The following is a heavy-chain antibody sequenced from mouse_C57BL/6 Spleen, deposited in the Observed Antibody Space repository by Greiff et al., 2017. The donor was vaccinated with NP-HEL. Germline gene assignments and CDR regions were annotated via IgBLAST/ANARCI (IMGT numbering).Heavy chain of an antibody. CDR2: IDPETGGT. Sequence: QVQLQQPGAELVRPGASVTLSCKASGYTFTDYEMHWVKQTPVHGLEWIGAIDPETGGTAYNQKFKGKAILTADKSSSTAYMELRSLTSEDSAVYYCTRSGTYGYDDGAWFAYWGQGTLVTVSA. CDR1: GYTFTDYE. J-gene: IGHJ3*01. V-gene: IGHV1-15*01. CDR3: TRSGTYGYDDGAWFAY. D-gene: IGHD2-2*01.